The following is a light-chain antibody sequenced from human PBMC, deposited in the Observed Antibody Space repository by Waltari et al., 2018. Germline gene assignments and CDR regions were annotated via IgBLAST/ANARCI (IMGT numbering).Light chain of an antibody. CDR2: GAS. CDR1: QSLTKKY. J-gene: IGKJ2*01. CDR3: QQYGSSIMYT. Sequence: RASQSLTKKYLAWYQQKPGQAPRLLIYGASSRAAVIPDRFSGSGSGTDFTLTISRLEPEDFAVYYCQQYGSSIMYTFGQGTKLEIK. V-gene: IGKV3-20*01.